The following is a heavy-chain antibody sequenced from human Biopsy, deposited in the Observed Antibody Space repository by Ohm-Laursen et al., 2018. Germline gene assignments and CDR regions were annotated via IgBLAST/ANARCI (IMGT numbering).Heavy chain of an antibody. V-gene: IGHV1-69*06. Sequence: GPSVTVSCNASGGTFTNHAVGWVRQAPGQGLEWVGSSIPLFNTANYADKFQGRVTLTADKSTTTAYMELSSLRSEDTAIYYCARFPLGAYDDSGSYRAVEHWYFDLWGRGTLVTVSS. CDR2: SIPLFNTA. CDR3: ARFPLGAYDDSGSYRAVEHWYFDL. J-gene: IGHJ2*01. D-gene: IGHD3-22*01. CDR1: GGTFTNHA.